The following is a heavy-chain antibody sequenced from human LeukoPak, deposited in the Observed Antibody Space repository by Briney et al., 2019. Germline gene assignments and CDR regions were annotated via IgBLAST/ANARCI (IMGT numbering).Heavy chain of an antibody. CDR2: ISASGGST. CDR1: GFTFSSYA. D-gene: IGHD5-12*01. V-gene: IGHV3-23*01. CDR3: ASQTSGYSGYSSHY. J-gene: IGHJ4*02. Sequence: GGSLRLSCAASGFTFSSYAMSWVRQAPGKGLDWVSAISASGGSTSYADSVKGRFTISRDNSKNTLYLQMNSLRAVDTAVYYCASQTSGYSGYSSHYWGQGTLVTVSS.